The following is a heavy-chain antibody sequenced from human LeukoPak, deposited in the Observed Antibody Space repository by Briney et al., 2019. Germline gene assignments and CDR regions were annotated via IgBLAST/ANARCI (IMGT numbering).Heavy chain of an antibody. Sequence: SETLSLTCTVSGASIRSGDYYWSWIRQPPGKGLEWIGYIYDSGSTYYNPSLKSRITISVDTSENRFSLKLSSVTAADTAVYYCARKVSLYYYYGMDVWGQGTTVTVSS. CDR1: GASIRSGDYY. CDR2: IYDSGST. CDR3: ARKVSLYYYYGMDV. V-gene: IGHV4-30-4*01. J-gene: IGHJ6*02.